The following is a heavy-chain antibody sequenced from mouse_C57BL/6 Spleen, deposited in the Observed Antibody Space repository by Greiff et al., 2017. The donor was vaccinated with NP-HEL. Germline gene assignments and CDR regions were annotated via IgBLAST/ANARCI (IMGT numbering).Heavy chain of an antibody. V-gene: IGHV14-3*01. Sequence: EVQLQQSVAELVRPGASVKLSCTASGFNIKNTYMHWVKQRPEQGLEWIGRIDPANGNTKYAPKFQGKATITADTSSNTAYLQLSSLTSEDTAIYYGATYYYGSSPAWFAYWGQGTLVTVSA. J-gene: IGHJ3*01. D-gene: IGHD1-1*01. CDR1: GFNIKNTY. CDR3: ATYYYGSSPAWFAY. CDR2: IDPANGNT.